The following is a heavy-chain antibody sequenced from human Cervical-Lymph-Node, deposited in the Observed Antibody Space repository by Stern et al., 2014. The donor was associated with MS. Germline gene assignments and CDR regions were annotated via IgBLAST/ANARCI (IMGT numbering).Heavy chain of an antibody. CDR2: TIPNSGVT. Sequence: QVQLVQSGPEVKKPGASVQVSCKTSGYTFTDYYIHWVRQAPGQGLEWVGRTIPNSGVTDCAQQFQGRVTLTGDTSTTTSYMDLRSLRYDDTAVYYCGRRNCPNGICYIDYWGQGSLVTVSS. D-gene: IGHD2-8*01. CDR1: GYTFTDYY. V-gene: IGHV1-2*02. J-gene: IGHJ4*02. CDR3: GRRNCPNGICYIDY.